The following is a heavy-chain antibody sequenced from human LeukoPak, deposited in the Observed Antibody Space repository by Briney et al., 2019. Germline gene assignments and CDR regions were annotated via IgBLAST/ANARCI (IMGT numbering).Heavy chain of an antibody. CDR1: GFTFSSYG. Sequence: GGSLRLSCAASGFTFSSYGMHWVRQAPGKGREWVAVISYDGSNKYYADSVKGRFTISRDNSKNTLYLQMNSLRAEDTAVYYCARGFTPYYYDSSGKDAFDIWGQGTMVTVSS. CDR2: ISYDGSNK. J-gene: IGHJ3*02. V-gene: IGHV3-30*03. D-gene: IGHD3-22*01. CDR3: ARGFTPYYYDSSGKDAFDI.